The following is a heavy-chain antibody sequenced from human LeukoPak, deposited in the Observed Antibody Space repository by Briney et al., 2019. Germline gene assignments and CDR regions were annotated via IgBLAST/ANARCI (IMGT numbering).Heavy chain of an antibody. Sequence: SETLSLTCAVYGGSFSSYYWSWVRQPAGKGLEWIGRIYTSGTTNYNPSLKSRVTMSVDTSKNQFSLKVNSVTAADTAVYYCARGAPSDYWGQGTLVTVSS. CDR2: IYTSGTT. CDR3: ARGAPSDY. CDR1: GGSFSSYY. V-gene: IGHV4-59*10. J-gene: IGHJ4*02.